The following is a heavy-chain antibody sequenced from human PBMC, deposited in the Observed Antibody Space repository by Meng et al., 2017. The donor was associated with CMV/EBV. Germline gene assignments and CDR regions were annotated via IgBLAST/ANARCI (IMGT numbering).Heavy chain of an antibody. CDR3: ARDGYYDFWSGYYAKNWFDP. V-gene: IGHV3-21*01. CDR1: SYS. Sequence: SYSMNWFRQAPGKGLEWVSSISSSSSYIYYADSVKGRFTISRDNAKNSLYLQMNSLRAEDTAVYYCARDGYYDFWSGYYAKNWFDPWGQGTLVTVSS. J-gene: IGHJ5*02. D-gene: IGHD3-3*01. CDR2: ISSSSSYI.